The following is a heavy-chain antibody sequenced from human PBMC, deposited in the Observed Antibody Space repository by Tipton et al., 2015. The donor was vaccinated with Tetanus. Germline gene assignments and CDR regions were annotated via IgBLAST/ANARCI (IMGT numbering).Heavy chain of an antibody. J-gene: IGHJ6*02. D-gene: IGHD2-2*01. CDR3: ASGSSIRHGLDV. CDR1: GYAFSSYD. V-gene: IGHV1-8*01. CDR2: MNPNTGLA. Sequence: QSGAEVKKPGASVKVSCKASGYAFSSYDLNWVRQAAGQGLERLGYMNPNTGLARVAQKFQGRVTMTTNTSITTAFMEVASRTYEDTAVYYCASGSSIRHGLDVWGHGTSVTVSS.